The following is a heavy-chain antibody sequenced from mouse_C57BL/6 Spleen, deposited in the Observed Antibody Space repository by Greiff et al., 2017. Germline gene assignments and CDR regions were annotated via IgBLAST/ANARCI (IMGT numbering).Heavy chain of an antibody. CDR1: GYAFTNYL. CDR2: INPGSGGT. V-gene: IGHV1-54*01. CDR3: ARGDYYGSSYRVYFDY. J-gene: IGHJ2*01. D-gene: IGHD1-1*01. Sequence: QVQLKESGAELVRPGTSVKVSCKASGYAFTNYLIEWVKQRPGQGLEWIGVINPGSGGTNYNEKFKGKATLTADKSSSTAYMQLSSLTSEDSAVYFCARGDYYGSSYRVYFDYWGQGTTLTVSS.